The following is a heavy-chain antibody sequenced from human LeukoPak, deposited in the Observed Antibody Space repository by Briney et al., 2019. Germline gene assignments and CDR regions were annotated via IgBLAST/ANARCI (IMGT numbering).Heavy chain of an antibody. V-gene: IGHV4-59*11. CDR3: ARTRRELVFADYSYSYMDV. CDR2: IYYSGST. Sequence: PSETLSLTCTVSGGSISSHYWSWIRQPPGKGLEWIGYIYYSGSTNYNPSLKSRVTISVDTSKNQFSLKLSSVTAADTAVYYCARTRRELVFADYSYSYMDVWGKGTTVTVSS. J-gene: IGHJ6*03. CDR1: GGSISSHY. D-gene: IGHD6-6*01.